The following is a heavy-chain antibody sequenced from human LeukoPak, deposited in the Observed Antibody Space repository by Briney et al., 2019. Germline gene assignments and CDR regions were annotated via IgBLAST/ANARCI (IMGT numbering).Heavy chain of an antibody. V-gene: IGHV3-33*01. CDR3: ARDAGGAFGNYVNYFDY. CDR2: IWYDGTNI. J-gene: IGHJ4*02. Sequence: GGSLRLSCAASGLILSSYGIHWVRQAPGKGLEWVAVIWYDGTNIYYGDSVKGRFSISRDDSKNTVYLQMDSLRAEDTAVYYCARDAGGAFGNYVNYFDYWGQGTLVTVSS. D-gene: IGHD4-11*01. CDR1: GLILSSYG.